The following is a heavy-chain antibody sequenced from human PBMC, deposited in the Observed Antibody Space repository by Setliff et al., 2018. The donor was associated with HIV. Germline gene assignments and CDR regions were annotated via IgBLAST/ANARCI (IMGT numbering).Heavy chain of an antibody. Sequence: SVKVSCKASGGTFSTFSSSAISWVRQAPGQGLEWMGGVIPIFGTPKYPQKFQGRVTITADDSTTTAYMELSRLKPDDTAIHYCATALTANWNYEPHFDYWGQGSLVTVSS. V-gene: IGHV1-69*13. CDR2: VIPIFGTP. CDR1: GGTFSTFSSSA. CDR3: ATALTANWNYEPHFDY. J-gene: IGHJ4*02. D-gene: IGHD1-7*01.